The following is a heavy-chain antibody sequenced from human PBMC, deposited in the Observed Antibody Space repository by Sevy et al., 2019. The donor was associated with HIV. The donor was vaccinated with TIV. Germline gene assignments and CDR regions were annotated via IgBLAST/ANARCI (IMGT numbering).Heavy chain of an antibody. CDR3: AKYPGWDQLLSFFDY. Sequence: GGSLRLSCAASGFTFSSYAMSWVRQAPGKGLEWVSAISGSGGSTYYADSVKGRFTISRDNSKNTLYLQMNSLRAEATAVYYCAKYPGWDQLLSFFDYWGQGTLVTVSS. CDR2: ISGSGGST. CDR1: GFTFSSYA. D-gene: IGHD2-2*01. V-gene: IGHV3-23*01. J-gene: IGHJ4*02.